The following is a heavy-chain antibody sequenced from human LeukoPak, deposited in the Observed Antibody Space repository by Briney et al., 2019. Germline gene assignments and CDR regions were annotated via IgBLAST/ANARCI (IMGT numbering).Heavy chain of an antibody. CDR3: ARGVPAWEPPLDY. CDR1: GYTFTSYG. D-gene: IGHD1-26*01. CDR2: ISAYNGNT. J-gene: IGHJ4*02. V-gene: IGHV1-18*01. Sequence: ASVKVSCKASGYTFTSYGISWVRQAPGQGLEWMGWISAYNGNTNYAQKFQGRVTMTRNTSISTAYMELSSLRSEDTAVYYCARGVPAWEPPLDYWGQGTLVTVSS.